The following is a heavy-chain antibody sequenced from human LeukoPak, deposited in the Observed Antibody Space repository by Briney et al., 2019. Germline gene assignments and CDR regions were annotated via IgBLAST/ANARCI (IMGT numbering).Heavy chain of an antibody. D-gene: IGHD6-19*01. CDR3: ARRAVAYYYYYYMDV. Sequence: ASVKVSCKASGYTFTSYDISWVRQATVQGLEWMGWMNPNSGNTGYAQKFQGRVTITRNTSISTAYMDLSSLRSEDTAVYYCARRAVAYYYYYYMDVWGKGTTVTVSS. J-gene: IGHJ6*03. V-gene: IGHV1-8*03. CDR2: MNPNSGNT. CDR1: GYTFTSYD.